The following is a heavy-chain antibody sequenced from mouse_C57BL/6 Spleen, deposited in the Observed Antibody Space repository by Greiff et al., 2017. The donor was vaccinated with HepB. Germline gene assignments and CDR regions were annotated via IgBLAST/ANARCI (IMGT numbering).Heavy chain of an antibody. Sequence: VQLKESGGGLVQPGGSLKLSCAASGFTFSDYYMYWVRQTPEKRLEWVAYISNGGGSTYYPDTVKGRFTISRDNAKNTLYLQMSRLKSEDTAMYYCILGLRDYAMDYWGQGTSVTVSS. D-gene: IGHD4-1*01. CDR2: ISNGGGST. J-gene: IGHJ4*01. CDR1: GFTFSDYY. CDR3: ILGLRDYAMDY. V-gene: IGHV5-12*01.